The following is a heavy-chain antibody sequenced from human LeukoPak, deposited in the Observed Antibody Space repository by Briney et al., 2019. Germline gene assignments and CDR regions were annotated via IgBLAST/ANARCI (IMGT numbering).Heavy chain of an antibody. CDR3: ARGKLGYYYYHMDA. CDR1: GYTFTSYA. CDR2: IIPIYGTP. D-gene: IGHD3-3*02. J-gene: IGHJ6*03. V-gene: IGHV1-69*05. Sequence: ASVKVSCKASGYTFTSYAMNWVRQAPGQGLEWMGGIIPIYGTPHSAQKFQGRVTITTDESTSTAFMDLSSLRSEDTAVYYCARGKLGYYYYHMDAWGKGTTVTVSS.